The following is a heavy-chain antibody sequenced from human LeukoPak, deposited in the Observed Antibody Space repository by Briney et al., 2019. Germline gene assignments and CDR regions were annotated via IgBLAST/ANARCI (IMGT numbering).Heavy chain of an antibody. CDR1: GYTFTSYG. CDR2: ISAYNGNT. CDR3: ARALYPNYYGSGPFDY. V-gene: IGHV1-18*01. D-gene: IGHD3-10*01. Sequence: ASVKVSCKASGYTFTSYGISWVRQAPGQGLEWMGWISAYNGNTNYAQKLQGRVTMTTDTSTSTAYMELRSLRSDDTAVYYCARALYPNYYGSGPFDYWGQGTLVTVSS. J-gene: IGHJ4*02.